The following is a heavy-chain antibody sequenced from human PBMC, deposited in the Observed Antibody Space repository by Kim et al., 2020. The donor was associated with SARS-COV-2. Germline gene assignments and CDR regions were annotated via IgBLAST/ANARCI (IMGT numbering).Heavy chain of an antibody. CDR1: GYTFTSYG. D-gene: IGHD5-18*01. Sequence: ASVKVSCKASGYTFTSYGISWVRQAPGQGLEWMGWISAYNGNTNYAQKLQGRVTMTTDTSTSTAYMELRSLRSDDTAVYYCARDQGGYSYAWTYYYYYGMDVWGQGTTVTVSS. V-gene: IGHV1-18*01. CDR3: ARDQGGYSYAWTYYYYYGMDV. J-gene: IGHJ6*02. CDR2: ISAYNGNT.